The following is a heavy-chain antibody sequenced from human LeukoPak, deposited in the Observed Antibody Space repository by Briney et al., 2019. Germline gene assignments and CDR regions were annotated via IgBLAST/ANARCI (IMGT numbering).Heavy chain of an antibody. CDR2: IYYSGST. Sequence: SETLSLTCTVSGGSISSYYWSWIRQPPGKGLEWIGYIYYSGSTNYNLSLKSRVTISVDTSKNQSSLKLSSVTAADTAVYYCARGGDSSGYYYPVFDYWGQGTLVTVSS. V-gene: IGHV4-59*01. J-gene: IGHJ4*02. CDR1: GGSISSYY. CDR3: ARGGDSSGYYYPVFDY. D-gene: IGHD3-22*01.